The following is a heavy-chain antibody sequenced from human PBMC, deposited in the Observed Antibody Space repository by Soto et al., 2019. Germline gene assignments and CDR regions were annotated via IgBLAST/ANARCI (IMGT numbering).Heavy chain of an antibody. CDR2: IHHSGST. V-gene: IGHV4-34*01. CDR1: GGSFSGYY. J-gene: IGHJ1*01. Sequence: QVQLQQWGAGLSKPSETLSLTCAVYGGSFSGYYWCWIRQPSGKGLELIGEIHHSGSTNYNPSLNSRVKISVDTTKNEFSLTLSAVTAAATAVYYCASVGTDCSGGSYYQNAEYFQHWGLGTLVTVSS. CDR3: ASVGTDCSGGSYYQNAEYFQH. D-gene: IGHD2-15*01.